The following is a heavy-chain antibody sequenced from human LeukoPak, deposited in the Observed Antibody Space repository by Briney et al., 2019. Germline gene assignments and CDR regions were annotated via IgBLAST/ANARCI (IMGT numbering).Heavy chain of an antibody. J-gene: IGHJ5*02. D-gene: IGHD2-21*01. V-gene: IGHV1-2*02. CDR1: GYTFTGYY. CDR2: INPNSGGT. Sequence: SVKVSCKASGYTFTGYYMHWVRQAPGQGLEWMGWINPNSGGTNYAQKFQGRVTMTRDTSISTAYMELSRLRSDDTAVYYCARAYCGGDCYSNWFDPWGQGTLVTVSS. CDR3: ARAYCGGDCYSNWFDP.